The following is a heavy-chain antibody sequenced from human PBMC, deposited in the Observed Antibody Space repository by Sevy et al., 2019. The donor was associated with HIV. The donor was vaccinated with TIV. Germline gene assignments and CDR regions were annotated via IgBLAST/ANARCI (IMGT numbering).Heavy chain of an antibody. CDR1: GFPVSSNY. V-gene: IGHV3-66*01. Sequence: GGSLRLSCAASGFPVSSNYMSWVRQAPGKGLEWVSVIYSDGSTYHEDSVKGRFTISRDNSKNTLYLQMNSLRVKDTAVYYCARGKSGYGYGLDYWGQGTLVTVSS. CDR2: IYSDGST. D-gene: IGHD5-18*01. J-gene: IGHJ4*02. CDR3: ARGKSGYGYGLDY.